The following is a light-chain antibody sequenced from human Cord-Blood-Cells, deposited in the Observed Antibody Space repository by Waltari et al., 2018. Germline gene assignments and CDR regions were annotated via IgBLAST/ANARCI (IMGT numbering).Light chain of an antibody. Sequence: DIQMTQSPSTLSASVGDRVTITCRASQSISSWLSWYQQKPGKAPKLLVYKASSLERGVPSRFSGSGSGAEFTLTISSLQPDDFATYYCQQYNSSMYTFGQGTKLEIK. J-gene: IGKJ2*01. CDR1: QSISSW. V-gene: IGKV1-5*03. CDR3: QQYNSSMYT. CDR2: KAS.